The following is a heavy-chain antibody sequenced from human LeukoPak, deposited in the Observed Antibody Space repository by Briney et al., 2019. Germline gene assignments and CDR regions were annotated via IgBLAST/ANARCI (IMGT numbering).Heavy chain of an antibody. D-gene: IGHD2-2*01. CDR2: ISGGGDST. J-gene: IGHJ4*02. V-gene: IGHV3-23*01. CDR1: GFAFNTYA. Sequence: GGSLRLSCAASGFAFNTYAMNWVRQAPGRGLEWVSDISGGGDSTHYADSVKGRFTISTDNSKNTLYLQMNGPRAEDTAVYYCTKAGCTGTSCYSNYWGQGTLVTVSS. CDR3: TKAGCTGTSCYSNY.